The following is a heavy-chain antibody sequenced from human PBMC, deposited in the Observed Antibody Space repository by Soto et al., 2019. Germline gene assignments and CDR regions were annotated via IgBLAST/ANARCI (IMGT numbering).Heavy chain of an antibody. CDR2: IYPGDSDT. Sequence: GESLKISCKGSGYSFTSYWIGWVRQMPGKGLEWMGIIYPGDSDTRYSPSFQGQVTISADKSISTAYLQWSSLKASDTAMYYCARYQYCISTSCYYNWFDPWGQGTLVTVS. CDR3: ARYQYCISTSCYYNWFDP. D-gene: IGHD2-2*01. CDR1: GYSFTSYW. J-gene: IGHJ5*02. V-gene: IGHV5-51*01.